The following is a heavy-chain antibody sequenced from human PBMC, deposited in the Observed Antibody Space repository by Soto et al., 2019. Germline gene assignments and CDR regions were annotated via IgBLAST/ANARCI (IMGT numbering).Heavy chain of an antibody. J-gene: IGHJ4*02. CDR1: GGSFSGYY. CDR2: INHSGST. Sequence: SETLSLTCAVYGGSFSGYYWSWIRQPPGKGLEWIGEINHSGSTYYNPSLKSRVNISVETSKNQFSLKLSSVTAADTAVYYCARASIAAAGTFDYWGQGTLVTVSS. D-gene: IGHD6-13*01. V-gene: IGHV4-34*01. CDR3: ARASIAAAGTFDY.